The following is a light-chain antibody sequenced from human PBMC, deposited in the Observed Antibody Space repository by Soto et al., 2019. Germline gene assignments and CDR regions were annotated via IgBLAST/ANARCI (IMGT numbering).Light chain of an antibody. Sequence: QSALAQPASVAGCPGQSITISCTVSGSDIGAYDCVSWYQQHPGKAPKLLIHGVTRRPSGVASRFSASKSADTASLNTFGLQAEDEANYYCSSFTTSYFYVFGPGTKVTVL. V-gene: IGLV2-14*01. J-gene: IGLJ1*01. CDR1: GSDIGAYDC. CDR2: GVT. CDR3: SSFTTSYFYV.